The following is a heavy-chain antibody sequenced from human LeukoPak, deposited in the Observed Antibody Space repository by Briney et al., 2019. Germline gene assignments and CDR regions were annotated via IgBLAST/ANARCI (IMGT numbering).Heavy chain of an antibody. J-gene: IGHJ4*02. Sequence: SVKVSCKASGGTFSSYAISWVRQAPGQGLEWMGGIIPIFGTANYAQKFQGRVTITADKSTSTAYMELSSLRSEDTAVYYCARERTKNYYGSGSYYPNWGQGTLVIVSS. CDR1: GGTFSSYA. CDR2: IIPIFGTA. D-gene: IGHD3-10*01. CDR3: ARERTKNYYGSGSYYPN. V-gene: IGHV1-69*06.